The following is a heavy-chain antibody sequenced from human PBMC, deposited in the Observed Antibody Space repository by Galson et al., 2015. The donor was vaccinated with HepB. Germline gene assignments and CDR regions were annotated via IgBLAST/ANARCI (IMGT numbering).Heavy chain of an antibody. CDR1: GGSISSIHW. CDR3: ARAPRTKWLVGHHFDY. V-gene: IGHV4-4*02. D-gene: IGHD6-19*01. Sequence: SETLSLTCVVSGGSISSIHWWSWVRQPPGKGLEWIGEIYHNGGTNYNRSLKSRVTISVDKSKNQFSLKVTSVTAADTAVYYCARAPRTKWLVGHHFDYWGQGTLVTVSS. J-gene: IGHJ4*02. CDR2: IYHNGGT.